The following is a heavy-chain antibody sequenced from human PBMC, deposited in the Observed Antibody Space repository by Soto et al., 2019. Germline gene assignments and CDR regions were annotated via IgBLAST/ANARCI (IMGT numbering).Heavy chain of an antibody. CDR3: ARDYGDLHYFDY. J-gene: IGHJ4*02. V-gene: IGHV1-69*13. CDR1: GGTFSSYA. CDR2: IIPIFGTA. D-gene: IGHD4-17*01. Sequence: GASVKVSCKASGGTFSSYAISWVRQAPGQGLEWMGGIIPIFGTANYAQKFQGRVTITADESTSTAYMELSSLRSEDTAVYYCARDYGDLHYFDYWGQGTLVTVSS.